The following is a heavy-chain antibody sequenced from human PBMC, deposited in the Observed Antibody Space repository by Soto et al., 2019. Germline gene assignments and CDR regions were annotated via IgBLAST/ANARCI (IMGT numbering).Heavy chain of an antibody. V-gene: IGHV1-18*01. J-gene: IGHJ4*02. Sequence: QAQLVQSGAEVKKPGASVKVSCKASGYSFTTSGITWVRQAPGQGLEWMGWISTYNGNTNYAQKFQDRVTLTTDTSTSTAYMELRSLRSDDTAVYYCARRLYGDYDYWGQGPLVTVSS. D-gene: IGHD4-17*01. CDR3: ARRLYGDYDY. CDR2: ISTYNGNT. CDR1: GYSFTTSG.